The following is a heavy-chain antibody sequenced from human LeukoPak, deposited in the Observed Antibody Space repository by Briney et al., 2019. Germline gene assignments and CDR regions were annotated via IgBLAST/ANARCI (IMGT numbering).Heavy chain of an antibody. J-gene: IGHJ4*02. CDR1: GFTFSDST. V-gene: IGHV3-73*01. CDR3: TVNYCSGGSCYML. Sequence: GGSLRLSCAASGFTFSDSTMHWVRQASGKGLEWVGRIRSKTSSYATAYTASVKGRFTISRDDSKNTAYLQMNSLKTEDTAVYYFTVNYCSGGSCYMLWVQGTLVTVSS. D-gene: IGHD2-15*01. CDR2: IRSKTSSYAT.